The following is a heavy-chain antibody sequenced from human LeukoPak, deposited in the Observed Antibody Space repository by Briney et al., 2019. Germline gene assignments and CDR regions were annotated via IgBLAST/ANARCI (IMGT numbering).Heavy chain of an antibody. CDR2: IYYSGST. J-gene: IGHJ5*02. V-gene: IGHV4-30-4*08. CDR1: GGSISSGDYY. D-gene: IGHD1-26*01. Sequence: KPSETLSLTCTVSGGSISSGDYYWSWIRQPPGKGLEWIGYIYYSGSTYYNPSLKSRVTISVDTSKNQFSLKLSSVTAADTAVYYCARDMRELTGVLNWFDPWGQGTLVTVSS. CDR3: ARDMRELTGVLNWFDP.